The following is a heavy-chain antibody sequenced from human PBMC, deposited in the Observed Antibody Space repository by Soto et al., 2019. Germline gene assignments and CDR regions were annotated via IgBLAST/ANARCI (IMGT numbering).Heavy chain of an antibody. Sequence: GGPLRLSGAVSVFIFSSYDMSWVRQAPGKGLEWVSTILVGGSTHYEDSVKGRFTISRDTSKNTVYLQVNSLTAEDTAFYYCAKATATSGGAFEIYGQGTMVTVSS. J-gene: IGHJ3*02. CDR1: VFIFSSYD. D-gene: IGHD1-1*01. CDR3: AKATATSGGAFEI. V-gene: IGHV3-23*01. CDR2: ILVGGST.